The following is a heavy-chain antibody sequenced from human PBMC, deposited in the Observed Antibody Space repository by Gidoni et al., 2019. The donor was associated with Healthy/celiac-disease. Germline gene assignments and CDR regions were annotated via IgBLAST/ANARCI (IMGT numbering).Heavy chain of an antibody. D-gene: IGHD6-19*01. CDR1: GGSFSGYY. V-gene: IGHV4-34*01. CDR3: ARRDPSSGWWV. J-gene: IGHJ4*02. CDR2: INHSGST. Sequence: QVQLQQWGAGLLKPSETLSLTCAVYGGSFSGYYWSWIRQPPGKGLEWIGEINHSGSTNYNPSLKSRVTISVDTSKNQFSLKLSSVTAADTAVYYCARRDPSSGWWVWGQGTLVTVSS.